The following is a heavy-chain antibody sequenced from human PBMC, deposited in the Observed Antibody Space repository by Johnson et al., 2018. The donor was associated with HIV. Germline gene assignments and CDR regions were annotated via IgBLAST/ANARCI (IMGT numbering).Heavy chain of an antibody. CDR2: ISGSGGST. Sequence: VQVVESGGGLVKSGGSLRLSCAASGLTFKNVWMSWVRQAPGKGLEWVSAISGSGGSTYYADSVKGRFPISRDNSKNTLYLQMNSLRAEDTAVYYCARAVDILAGPDALDIWGQGTLVTVSS. J-gene: IGHJ3*02. V-gene: IGHV3-23*04. CDR1: GLTFKNVW. D-gene: IGHD3-9*01. CDR3: ARAVDILAGPDALDI.